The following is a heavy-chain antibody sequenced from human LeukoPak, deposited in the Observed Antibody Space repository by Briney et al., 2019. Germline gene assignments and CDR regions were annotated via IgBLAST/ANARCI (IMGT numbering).Heavy chain of an antibody. CDR3: ARVRIPTVTTGVHYFDY. V-gene: IGHV3-7*01. Sequence: PGGSLSLSCAASGFTFSTYWMSWARQAPGKGLEWVANIKQDESEKYYMDSVKGRFTISRDNAKNSLSLQMSSLRADDTAVYYCARVRIPTVTTGVHYFDYWGQGTLVTVSS. CDR2: IKQDESEK. D-gene: IGHD4-17*01. CDR1: GFTFSTYW. J-gene: IGHJ4*02.